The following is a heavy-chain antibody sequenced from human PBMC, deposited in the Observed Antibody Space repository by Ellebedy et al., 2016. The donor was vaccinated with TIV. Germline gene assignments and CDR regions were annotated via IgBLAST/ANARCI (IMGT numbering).Heavy chain of an antibody. V-gene: IGHV3-7*01. CDR3: ARWELDSNTYYHLDQ. CDR1: GFTFRSYW. J-gene: IGHJ4*02. Sequence: GESLKISCAASGFTFRSYWMSWVRQAPGKGLEWVANIKQDSSSKYYVDSVKGRFTISRDNAKNSLYLQMNSLRAEDSAVYYCARWELDSNTYYHLDQWGQGTLVTVSS. CDR2: IKQDSSSK. D-gene: IGHD1-26*01.